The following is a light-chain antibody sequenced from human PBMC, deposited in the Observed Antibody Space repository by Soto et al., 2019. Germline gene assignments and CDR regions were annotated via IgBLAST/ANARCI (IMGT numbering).Light chain of an antibody. CDR3: QQLNTYPLT. V-gene: IGKV1-9*01. CDR1: QGISSY. Sequence: DIQLTQSPSFLSASVGDRVTITCRASQGISSYLAWYQQKPGKAPKLLIYAASTLQGGVPSRFSGSESETEFTLTISSLQPEDFATYYCQQLNTYPLTFGGGTKVEIK. J-gene: IGKJ4*01. CDR2: AAS.